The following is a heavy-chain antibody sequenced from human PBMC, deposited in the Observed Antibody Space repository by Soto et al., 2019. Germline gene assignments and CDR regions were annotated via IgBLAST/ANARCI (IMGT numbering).Heavy chain of an antibody. D-gene: IGHD3-10*01. Sequence: KSSETLSLTCTVSGGSIDSGDYYWSWIRQPPGKGLEWIGYVYYSGTTNYNPFLKSRVTLSLDKSKNQFSLKMNSVTAADTAVYYCARGSPGPVDHWGQGTQVTVSS. CDR3: ARGSPGPVDH. CDR2: VYYSGTT. V-gene: IGHV4-61*08. CDR1: GGSIDSGDYY. J-gene: IGHJ4*02.